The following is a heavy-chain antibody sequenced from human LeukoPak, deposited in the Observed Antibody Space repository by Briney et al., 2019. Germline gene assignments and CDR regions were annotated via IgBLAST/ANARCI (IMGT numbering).Heavy chain of an antibody. D-gene: IGHD6-13*01. CDR1: GGSISSYY. CDR2: IYYSGST. CDR3: ARHLKMLYSSSWQDAFDI. J-gene: IGHJ3*02. Sequence: SETLSLTCTVSGGSISSYYWSWIRQPPGKGLEWIGYIYYSGSTNYNPSLKSRVTISVDTSKNQFSLKLSSVTAADTAVYYCARHLKMLYSSSWQDAFDICGQGTMVTVSS. V-gene: IGHV4-59*08.